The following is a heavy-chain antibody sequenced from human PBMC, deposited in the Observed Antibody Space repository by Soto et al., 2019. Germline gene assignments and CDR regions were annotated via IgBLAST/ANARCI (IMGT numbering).Heavy chain of an antibody. Sequence: EGHLVESGGALAQPGGSLRLSCAASGFTFRTYWMSWVRQAPGKGLEWVANINGDGSETYYVDSVKGRFTMSRDNAKNSLFLQMNSLRAEDKARYYCARGGGICTVDYWCAGTLVTGSS. CDR3: ARGGGICTVDY. D-gene: IGHD4-17*01. J-gene: IGHJ4*02. CDR2: INGDGSET. V-gene: IGHV3-7*02. CDR1: GFTFRTYW.